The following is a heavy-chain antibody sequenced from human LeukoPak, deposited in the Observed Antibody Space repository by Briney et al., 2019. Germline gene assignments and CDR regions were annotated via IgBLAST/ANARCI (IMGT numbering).Heavy chain of an antibody. CDR3: TRDTVTFDY. J-gene: IGHJ4*02. D-gene: IGHD4-17*01. CDR1: GFTFSDYY. V-gene: IGHV3-49*03. Sequence: PGGSLRLSCAASGFTFSDYYMSWIRQAPGKGLEWVGFIRSKAYGGTTEYAASVKGRFTISRDDSKNIAYLQMNSLKTEDTAVYYCTRDTVTFDYWGQGTLVTVSS. CDR2: IRSKAYGGTT.